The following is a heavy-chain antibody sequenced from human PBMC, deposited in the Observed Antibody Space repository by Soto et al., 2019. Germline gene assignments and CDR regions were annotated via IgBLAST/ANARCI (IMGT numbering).Heavy chain of an antibody. J-gene: IGHJ4*02. CDR2: ISYDGSNK. CDR3: ARTGIAVAGTPYYFDY. V-gene: IGHV3-30-3*01. CDR1: GFTFSSYA. Sequence: QVQLVESGGGVVQPGRSLRLSCAASGFTFSSYAMHWVRQAPGKGLEWVAVISYDGSNKYYADSVKGRFTISRDNSKNTLYLQMNSLRAEDTAVYYWARTGIAVAGTPYYFDYWGQGTLVTVPS. D-gene: IGHD6-19*01.